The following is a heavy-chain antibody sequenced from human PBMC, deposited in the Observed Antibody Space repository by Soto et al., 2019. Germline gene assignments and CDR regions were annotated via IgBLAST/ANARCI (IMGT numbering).Heavy chain of an antibody. D-gene: IGHD3-10*01. CDR1: GFSLSPTGMR. Sequence: SGPTLVNPTQTLTLTCTFSGFSLSPTGMRVSWIRQPPGKALEWLARIDWDDDKFYSTSLKTRLTISKDTSKNQVVLTLTNMDPVDTATYYCARTAGYYRGRHFDYWGQGTLVTVSS. CDR3: ARTAGYYRGRHFDY. CDR2: IDWDDDK. V-gene: IGHV2-70*04. J-gene: IGHJ4*02.